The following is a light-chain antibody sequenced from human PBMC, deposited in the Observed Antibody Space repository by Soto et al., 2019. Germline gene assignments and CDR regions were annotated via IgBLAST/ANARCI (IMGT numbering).Light chain of an antibody. Sequence: QSVLTQPPSASGTPGQRVTISCSGSSSNIGSNTVNWDQQLPGPAPKLVNSSNNQRPSGVPDRFSGSKSGTSASLAISGLQAEDEAYYYCVAGDDSLNGYVVFGGGTKLTVL. CDR3: VAGDDSLNGYVV. CDR2: SNN. J-gene: IGLJ2*01. CDR1: SSNIGSNT. V-gene: IGLV1-44*01.